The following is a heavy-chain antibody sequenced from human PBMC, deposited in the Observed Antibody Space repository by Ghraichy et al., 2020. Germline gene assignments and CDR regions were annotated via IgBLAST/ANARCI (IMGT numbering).Heavy chain of an antibody. CDR3: ARDLHSELGRNDAFDI. J-gene: IGHJ3*02. D-gene: IGHD7-27*01. CDR1: GGSISSGDYY. CDR2: IYYSGST. Sequence: SETLSLTCTVSGGSISSGDYYWSWIRQPPGKGLEWIGYIYYSGSTYYNPSLKSRVTISVDTSKNQFSLKLSSVTAADTAVYYCARDLHSELGRNDAFDIWGQGTMVTVSS. V-gene: IGHV4-30-4*01.